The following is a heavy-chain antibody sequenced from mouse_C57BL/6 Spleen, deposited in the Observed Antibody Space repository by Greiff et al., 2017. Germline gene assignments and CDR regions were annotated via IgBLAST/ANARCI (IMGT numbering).Heavy chain of an antibody. D-gene: IGHD1-2*01. V-gene: IGHV1-52*01. J-gene: IGHJ3*01. Sequence: QVQLQQPGAELVRPGSSVKLSCKDSGYTFTSYWMHWVKQRPIQGLEWIGNIDPSDSETHYNQKFKDKATLTVDKSSSTAYMQRSSLTSEDSAVYYCARGRTTAPFAYWGQGTLVTVAA. CDR1: GYTFTSYW. CDR2: IDPSDSET. CDR3: ARGRTTAPFAY.